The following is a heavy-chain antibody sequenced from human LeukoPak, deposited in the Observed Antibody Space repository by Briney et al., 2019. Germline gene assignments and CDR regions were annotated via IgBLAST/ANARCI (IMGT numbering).Heavy chain of an antibody. D-gene: IGHD3-9*01. Sequence: VASVKVSCKASGYTFTSYGISWVRQAPGQGLEWMGWISAYNGNTNYAQKLQGRVTMTTDTSTSTAYTELRSLRSDDTAVYYCARDRHDILTGYLLYYYYGMDVWGQGTTVTVSS. J-gene: IGHJ6*02. CDR1: GYTFTSYG. V-gene: IGHV1-18*01. CDR3: ARDRHDILTGYLLYYYYGMDV. CDR2: ISAYNGNT.